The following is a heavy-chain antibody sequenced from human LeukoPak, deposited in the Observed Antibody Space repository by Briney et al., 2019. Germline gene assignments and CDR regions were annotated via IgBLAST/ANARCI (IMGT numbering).Heavy chain of an antibody. CDR1: GFTLSDYY. J-gene: IGHJ5*02. Sequence: GGSLRLSCAASGFTLSDYYMSWIRQAPGKGLEWVANLRPDGSDKYYADSVKGRFTISRDNAKDSLYLQMNGLRADDTAIYYCARDAYDDASESWGQGTLVTVSS. CDR3: ARDAYDDASES. CDR2: LRPDGSDK. V-gene: IGHV3-7*01. D-gene: IGHD3-3*01.